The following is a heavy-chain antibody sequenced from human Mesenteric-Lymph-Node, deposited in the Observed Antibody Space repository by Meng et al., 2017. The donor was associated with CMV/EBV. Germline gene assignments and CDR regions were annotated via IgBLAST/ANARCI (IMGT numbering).Heavy chain of an antibody. V-gene: IGHV1-2*06. D-gene: IGHD2/OR15-2a*01. Sequence: QVQLVQSGAEVGKPGASVMVSCKASGYTFTDFYIHWVRQAPGQGLEWMGRINPNCGVSNSAQNFQGRVTMTRDTSISTAYMELGRLTSDDTAVYYCARDNVNPEGFDPWGQGTLVTVSS. CDR1: GYTFTDFY. J-gene: IGHJ5*02. CDR3: ARDNVNPEGFDP. CDR2: INPNCGVS.